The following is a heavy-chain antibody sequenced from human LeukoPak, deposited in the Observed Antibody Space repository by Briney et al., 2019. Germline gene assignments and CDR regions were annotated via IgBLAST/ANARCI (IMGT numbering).Heavy chain of an antibody. D-gene: IGHD2-2*01. CDR3: ARHGGLGGYCSSTSCYGIDY. V-gene: IGHV4-39*01. Sequence: SETLSLTCTVSGGSISSSSYYWGWIRQPPGKGLEWIGSIYYSGSTYYNPSLKSRVTISVDTSKNQFSLKLSSVTAADTAVYYCARHGGLGGYCSSTSCYGIDYWGQGTLVTVSS. J-gene: IGHJ4*02. CDR2: IYYSGST. CDR1: GGSISSSSYY.